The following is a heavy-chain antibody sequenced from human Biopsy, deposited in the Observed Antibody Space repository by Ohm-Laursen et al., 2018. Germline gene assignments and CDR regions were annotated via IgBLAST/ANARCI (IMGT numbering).Heavy chain of an antibody. CDR1: GASVKTSGYF. CDR2: ISYNERT. D-gene: IGHD3-9*01. J-gene: IGHJ2*01. Sequence: SDTLSLTCSVSGASVKTSGYFWAWIRQRPGKGLEWIGYISYNERTHYNPSLTSRLAISFDTSNNRISLQLRSVSVADTVVYYCVREPKTGTAEAWYLDLWGRGSAVTVPS. CDR3: VREPKTGTAEAWYLDL. V-gene: IGHV4-31*03.